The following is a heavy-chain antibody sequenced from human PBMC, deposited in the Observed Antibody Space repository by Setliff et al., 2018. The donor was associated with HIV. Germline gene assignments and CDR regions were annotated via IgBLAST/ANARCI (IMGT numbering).Heavy chain of an antibody. CDR3: TRHRGSFDY. Sequence: GGSLRLSCTSSEISFNNYYMTWVRQAPGRGLEWVGRIKSKADGGTTDYAATVKGRFTISRDDSKRMVYLQMNSLRTEDTAIYYCTRHRGSFDYWGLGTLVTVSS. D-gene: IGHD1-26*01. V-gene: IGHV3-15*01. J-gene: IGHJ4*02. CDR1: EISFNNYY. CDR2: IKSKADGGTT.